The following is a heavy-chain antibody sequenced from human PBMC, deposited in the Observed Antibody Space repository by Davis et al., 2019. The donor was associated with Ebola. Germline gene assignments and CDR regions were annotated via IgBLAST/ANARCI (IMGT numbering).Heavy chain of an antibody. D-gene: IGHD3-10*01. Sequence: GESLKIPRKGSGYSFTSYWIGWVRQMPGKGLEWMGIIYPGDSDTRYSPSFQGQVTISVDKSINTAYLQWSSLKASDTAMYYCARGPRSYFRAGGDDYWGQGTLVTVSS. CDR2: IYPGDSDT. V-gene: IGHV5-51*01. J-gene: IGHJ4*02. CDR3: ARGPRSYFRAGGDDY. CDR1: GYSFTSYW.